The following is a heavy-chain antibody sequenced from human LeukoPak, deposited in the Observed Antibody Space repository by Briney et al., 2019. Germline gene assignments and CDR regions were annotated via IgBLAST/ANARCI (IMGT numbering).Heavy chain of an antibody. CDR2: IRYDGSNK. D-gene: IGHD3-10*01. Sequence: GESLRLSCAASGFTFSSYGMHWVRQAPGKGLEWVAFIRYDGSNKYYADSVKGRFTISRDNSKNTLYLQMNSLRAEDTAVYYCAKEGDKYYYGSGSFNDYWGQGTLVTVSS. CDR3: AKEGDKYYYGSGSFNDY. J-gene: IGHJ4*02. CDR1: GFTFSSYG. V-gene: IGHV3-30*02.